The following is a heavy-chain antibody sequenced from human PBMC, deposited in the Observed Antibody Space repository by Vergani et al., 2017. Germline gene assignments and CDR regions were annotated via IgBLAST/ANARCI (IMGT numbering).Heavy chain of an antibody. Sequence: EVQLVESGGGLVQPGGSLRLSCAASGFTVSSNYMSWVRQAPGKGLEWVSVIYSGGSTYYADSVKGRFTISRDNYKNTLYLQMNSLRAEDTAVYYCARDSSIVGVPAAIRGDAFDIWGQGTMVTVSS. CDR1: GFTVSSNY. CDR3: ARDSSIVGVPAAIRGDAFDI. D-gene: IGHD2-2*02. CDR2: IYSGGST. V-gene: IGHV3-66*02. J-gene: IGHJ3*02.